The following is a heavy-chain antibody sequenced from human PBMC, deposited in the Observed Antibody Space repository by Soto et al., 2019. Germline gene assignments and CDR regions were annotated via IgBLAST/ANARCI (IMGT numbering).Heavy chain of an antibody. CDR3: SKLRGRSSFDY. Sequence: EVQLLESGGGLVQPGGSLRLSCAASGFTFSSYAVSWVRQAPGKGLEWVSTISGSGGSTYYADSVKGRFTISRDKSKNPLDPRMTSLRAEDTAVYSCSKLRGRSSFDYWGQATLVTVSS. CDR1: GFTFSSYA. D-gene: IGHD1-26*01. CDR2: ISGSGGST. J-gene: IGHJ4*02. V-gene: IGHV3-23*01.